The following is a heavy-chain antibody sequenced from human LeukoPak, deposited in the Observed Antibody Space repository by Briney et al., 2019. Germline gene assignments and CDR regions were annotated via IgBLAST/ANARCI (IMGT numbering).Heavy chain of an antibody. CDR1: GFTFSSYA. D-gene: IGHD3-22*01. Sequence: GSLRLSCAASGFTFSSYAMHWVRQAPGKGLEWVAVISYDGSNKYYADSVKGRFTISRDNSKNTLYLQMNSLRAEGTAVYYCARSPQYDSSGYYPYWGQGTLVTVSS. J-gene: IGHJ4*02. CDR2: ISYDGSNK. CDR3: ARSPQYDSSGYYPY. V-gene: IGHV3-30-3*01.